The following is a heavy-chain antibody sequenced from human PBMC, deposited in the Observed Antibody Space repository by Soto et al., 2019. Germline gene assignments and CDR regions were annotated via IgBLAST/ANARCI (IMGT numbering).Heavy chain of an antibody. CDR2: MNPNSGNT. Sequence: ASVKVSCKASGYTFTSYDINWVRQATGQGLEWMGWMNPNSGNTGYAQKFQGRVTMTRNASISTAYMELSSLRSEDTAVYYCARGYCSSTSCYYYYYYGMDVWGQGTTVTVSS. CDR3: ARGYCSSTSCYYYYYYGMDV. V-gene: IGHV1-8*01. CDR1: GYTFTSYD. D-gene: IGHD2-2*01. J-gene: IGHJ6*02.